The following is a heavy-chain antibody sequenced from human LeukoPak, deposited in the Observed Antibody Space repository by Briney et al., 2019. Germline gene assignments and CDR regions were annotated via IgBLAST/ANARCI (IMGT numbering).Heavy chain of an antibody. CDR1: GYTFTGCY. Sequence: GASVKVSCKASGYTFTGCYMHWVRQAPGQGLEWMGWINPNSGGTNYAQKFQGRVTMTRDTSISTAYMELSRLRSDDTAVYYCARVYGSGSYYDYWGQGTLVTVPS. D-gene: IGHD3-10*01. CDR2: INPNSGGT. J-gene: IGHJ4*02. CDR3: ARVYGSGSYYDY. V-gene: IGHV1-2*02.